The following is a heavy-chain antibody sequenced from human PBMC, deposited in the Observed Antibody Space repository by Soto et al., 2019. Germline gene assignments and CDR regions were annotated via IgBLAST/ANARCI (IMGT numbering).Heavy chain of an antibody. D-gene: IGHD3-3*01. CDR1: GGSFSGYY. CDR3: ARGRTYYDFWSGYYRPYYYYGMDV. V-gene: IGHV4-34*01. J-gene: IGHJ6*02. Sequence: SETLSLTCAVYGGSFSGYYWSWIRQPPGKGLEWIGEINHSGSTNYNRSLKSRVTISVDASKNQFSLKLSSVTAADTAVYYCARGRTYYDFWSGYYRPYYYYGMDVWGQGTTVTVSS. CDR2: INHSGST.